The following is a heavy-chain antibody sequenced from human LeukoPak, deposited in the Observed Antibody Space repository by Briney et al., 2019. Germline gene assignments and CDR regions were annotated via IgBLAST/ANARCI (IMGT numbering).Heavy chain of an antibody. D-gene: IGHD2-15*01. Sequence: GGSLRLSCAASGFTFSSYGMSWVRQAPGKGLEWVSRINNDGSSTSYADSVKGRFTISRDNAKNTLYLQMNSLRAEDTAVYYCVSSYCSGGSCYSASGYWGQRTMVTVSS. J-gene: IGHJ4*02. V-gene: IGHV3-74*01. CDR2: INNDGSST. CDR1: GFTFSSYG. CDR3: VSSYCSGGSCYSASGY.